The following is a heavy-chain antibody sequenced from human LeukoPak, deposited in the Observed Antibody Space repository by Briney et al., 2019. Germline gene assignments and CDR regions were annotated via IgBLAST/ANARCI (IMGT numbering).Heavy chain of an antibody. D-gene: IGHD2-15*01. CDR1: GGSISSYY. J-gene: IGHJ6*02. CDR2: IYYSGST. CDR3: ARGPPGGYYYGMDV. Sequence: SETLSLTCTVSGGSISSYYWSWIRQPPGKGLEWIGYIYYSGSTNYSPSLKSRVTISVDTSKNQFSLKLSSVTAADTAVYYCARGPPGGYYYGMDVWGQGTTVTVSS. V-gene: IGHV4-59*01.